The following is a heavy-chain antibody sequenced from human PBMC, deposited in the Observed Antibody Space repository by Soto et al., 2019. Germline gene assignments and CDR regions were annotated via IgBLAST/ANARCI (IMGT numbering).Heavy chain of an antibody. CDR2: ISAYNGNT. V-gene: IGHV1-18*04. CDR1: VYSFTSNY. D-gene: IGHD3-22*01. J-gene: IGHJ3*02. CDR3: ARDTHYYYSSGYYRDDAFDI. Sequence: AELKVSCKDSVYSFTSNYISRVLQDPGQGIDRMGWISAYNGNTNYAQKLQGRVTMTTDTSTSTAYMELRSLRSDDTAVYYCARDTHYYYSSGYYRDDAFDIWGQGTMVTVSS.